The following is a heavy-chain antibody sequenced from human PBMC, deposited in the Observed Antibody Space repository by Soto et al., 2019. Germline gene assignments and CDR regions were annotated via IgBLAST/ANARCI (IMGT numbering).Heavy chain of an antibody. Sequence: LSLTCTVSGGSISSGGYYCSWIRQHPGKGLEWIGYIYYSGSTYYNPSLKSRVSISVDTSNNQFSLRLSSVTAADTAVYYCARAYYDTSGYSLDPWGQGTLVT. V-gene: IGHV4-31*03. CDR1: GGSISSGGYY. CDR2: IYYSGST. D-gene: IGHD3-22*01. CDR3: ARAYYDTSGYSLDP. J-gene: IGHJ5*02.